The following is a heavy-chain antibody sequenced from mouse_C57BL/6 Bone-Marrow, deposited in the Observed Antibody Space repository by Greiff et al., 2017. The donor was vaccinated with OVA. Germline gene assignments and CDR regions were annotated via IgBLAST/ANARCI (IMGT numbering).Heavy chain of an antibody. CDR1: GYAFSSSW. CDR2: IDPNSGGT. Sequence: QVQLQQSGPELVKPGASVKISCKASGYAFSSSWMNWVKQRPGKGLEWIGRIDPNSGGTKYNEKFKSKATLTVDKPSSTAYMQLSSLTSEDSAVYYCARGRYYGNYLYYFDYWGQGTTLTVSS. D-gene: IGHD2-1*01. CDR3: ARGRYYGNYLYYFDY. J-gene: IGHJ2*01. V-gene: IGHV1-82*01.